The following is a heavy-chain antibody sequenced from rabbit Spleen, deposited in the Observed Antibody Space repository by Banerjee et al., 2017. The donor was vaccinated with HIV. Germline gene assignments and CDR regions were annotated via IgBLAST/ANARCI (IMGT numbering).Heavy chain of an antibody. Sequence: QEQLEESGGDLVQPEGSLTLTCTASGFSFSGSYWICWVRQAPGKGLEWIACIYAGSSGSTYYASWAKGRFTISKTSSTTVTLQMTSLTAADTATYFCARASMNGNWDFDLWGQGTLVTVS. CDR2: IYAGSSGST. CDR3: ARASMNGNWDFDL. CDR1: GFSFSGSYW. J-gene: IGHJ4*01. D-gene: IGHD2-1*01. V-gene: IGHV1S45*01.